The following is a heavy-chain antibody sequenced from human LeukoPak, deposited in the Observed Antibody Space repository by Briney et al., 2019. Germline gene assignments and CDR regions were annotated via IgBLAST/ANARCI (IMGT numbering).Heavy chain of an antibody. J-gene: IGHJ4*02. D-gene: IGHD2-15*01. V-gene: IGHV4-34*01. Sequence: SETLSLTCAVYGGSFSGYYWSWIRQPPGKGLEWIGEINHSGSTNYNPSLKSRVTISVDTSKNQFSLKLSSVTAADTAVYYCARGQKWWPRFDYWGQGTLVTVSS. CDR3: ARGQKWWPRFDY. CDR2: INHSGST. CDR1: GGSFSGYY.